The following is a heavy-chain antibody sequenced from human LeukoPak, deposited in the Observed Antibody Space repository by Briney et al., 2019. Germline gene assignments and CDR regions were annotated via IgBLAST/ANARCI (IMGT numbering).Heavy chain of an antibody. CDR2: IYYSGST. Sequence: SETLSLTCAVYGGSFSGYYWSWIRQPPGKGLEWIGYIYYSGSTNYNPSLKSRVTISVDTSKNQFSLKLSSVTAADTAVYYCARGDQLLWDNWFDPWGQGTLVTVSS. CDR3: ARGDQLLWDNWFDP. V-gene: IGHV4-59*01. D-gene: IGHD2-2*01. J-gene: IGHJ5*02. CDR1: GGSFSGYY.